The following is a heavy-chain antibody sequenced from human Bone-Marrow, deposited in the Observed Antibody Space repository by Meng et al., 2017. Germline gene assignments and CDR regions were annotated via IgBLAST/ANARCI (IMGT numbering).Heavy chain of an antibody. J-gene: IGHJ3*02. V-gene: IGHV3-33*01. Sequence: GGSLRLSCAASGFTFSSYGMHWVRQAPGKGLEWVAVIWYDGSNKYYADSVKGRFTISRDNSKNTLYLQMNSLRAEDTAVYYCARAEYSTDAFDIWGQGKMVTVAS. D-gene: IGHD6-6*01. CDR2: IWYDGSNK. CDR1: GFTFSSYG. CDR3: ARAEYSTDAFDI.